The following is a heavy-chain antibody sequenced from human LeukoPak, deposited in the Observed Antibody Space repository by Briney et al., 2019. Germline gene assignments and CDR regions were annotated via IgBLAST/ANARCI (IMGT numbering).Heavy chain of an antibody. Sequence: PGGSLRLSCAASGFTFSSYWMHWVRQAPGKGLEWVSGISWNSGSIGYADSVKGRFTISRDNAKNSLYLQMNSLRAEDTALYYCAKGYCSSTSCYHFDYWGQGTLVTVSS. V-gene: IGHV3-9*01. J-gene: IGHJ4*02. CDR3: AKGYCSSTSCYHFDY. CDR2: ISWNSGSI. CDR1: GFTFSSYW. D-gene: IGHD2-2*01.